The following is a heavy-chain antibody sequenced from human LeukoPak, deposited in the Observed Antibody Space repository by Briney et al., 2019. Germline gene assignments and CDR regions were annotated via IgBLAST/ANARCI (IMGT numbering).Heavy chain of an antibody. Sequence: PGGSLRLSCAVSGFTFTSNAMRWVRQAPGQGLEWVSSISGSGDKPYHADSVKGRFTISRDNSKNTLYLQMNSLRADDTAVYYCAKEDCSSTSCWYFDYWGQGTLVTVSS. D-gene: IGHD2-2*01. J-gene: IGHJ4*02. CDR2: ISGSGDKP. CDR3: AKEDCSSTSCWYFDY. CDR1: GFTFTSNA. V-gene: IGHV3-23*01.